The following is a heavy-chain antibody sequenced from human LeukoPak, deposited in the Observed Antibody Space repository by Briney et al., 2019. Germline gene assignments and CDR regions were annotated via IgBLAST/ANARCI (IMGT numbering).Heavy chain of an antibody. CDR3: ARAQPPRGYSGYDFDY. CDR2: INPNSGGT. V-gene: IGHV1-2*02. D-gene: IGHD5-12*01. Sequence: AAVTVSFKSSGYTFTDYYMHLVQQGPGPGLEWMGWINPNSGGTNYAQKFQGRVTMTRDTSISTAYMELSRLRSDDTAVYYCARAQPPRGYSGYDFDYWGQGTLVTVSS. J-gene: IGHJ4*02. CDR1: GYTFTDYY.